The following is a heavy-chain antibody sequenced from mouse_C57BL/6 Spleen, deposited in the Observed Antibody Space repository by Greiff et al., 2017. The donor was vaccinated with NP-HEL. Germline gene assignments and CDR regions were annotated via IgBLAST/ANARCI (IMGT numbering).Heavy chain of an antibody. Sequence: VHVKQSGAELVKPGASVKLSCTASGFNIKDYYMHWVKQRTEQGLEWIGRIDPEDGETKYAPKFQGKATITADTSSNTAYLQLSSLTSEDTAVYYCARESIYDGYYGDYAMDYWGQGTSVTVSS. CDR1: GFNIKDYY. J-gene: IGHJ4*01. CDR3: ARESIYDGYYGDYAMDY. D-gene: IGHD2-3*01. V-gene: IGHV14-2*01. CDR2: IDPEDGET.